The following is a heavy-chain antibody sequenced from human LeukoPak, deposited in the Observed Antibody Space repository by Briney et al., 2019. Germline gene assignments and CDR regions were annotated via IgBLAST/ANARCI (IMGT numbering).Heavy chain of an antibody. V-gene: IGHV3-30*03. J-gene: IGHJ4*02. CDR2: ISYDGSNE. CDR3: ARDGVSAVAGAL. D-gene: IGHD6-19*01. CDR1: GFSFSNYG. Sequence: GGSLRLSCTASGFSFSNYGMHWVRQAPGKGLEWITVISYDGSNEYYADSVKGRFTISRDNAKNSQYLQMNSLRDEDTAVYYCARDGVSAVAGALWGQGTLVIVSS.